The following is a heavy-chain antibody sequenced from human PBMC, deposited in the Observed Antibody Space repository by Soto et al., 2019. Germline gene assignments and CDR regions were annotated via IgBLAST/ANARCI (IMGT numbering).Heavy chain of an antibody. CDR1: GDSISSYF. V-gene: IGHV4-59*01. J-gene: IGHJ5*02. CDR3: ARGSEAWFDP. Sequence: PSETLSLTCTVSGDSISSYFWSWIRQPPGKGLECIWYVYSNEITNYNPSLKSRVAMSIDTSKNQFSLKVRSVTAADTAVYYCARGSEAWFDPWGQGTLVTVSS. CDR2: VYSNEIT.